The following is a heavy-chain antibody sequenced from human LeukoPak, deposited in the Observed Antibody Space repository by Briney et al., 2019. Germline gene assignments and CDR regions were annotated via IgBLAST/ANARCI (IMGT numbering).Heavy chain of an antibody. Sequence: VASVKVSCKASGYTFTGYYMHWVRQAPGQGLEWMGWINPNSGGTTYAQKFQGRVTMTRDTSISTAYMELSRLRSDDTAVYYCARGRQWLGYYYYYMDVWGKGTTVTVSS. D-gene: IGHD6-19*01. V-gene: IGHV1-2*02. J-gene: IGHJ6*03. CDR3: ARGRQWLGYYYYYMDV. CDR1: GYTFTGYY. CDR2: INPNSGGT.